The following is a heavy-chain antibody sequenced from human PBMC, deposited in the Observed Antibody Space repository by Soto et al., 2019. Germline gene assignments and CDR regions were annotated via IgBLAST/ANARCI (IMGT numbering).Heavy chain of an antibody. Sequence: EVQLVESGGGLVQPGRSLRLSCAASGFTFDDYAMHWVRQAPGKGLEWVSGISWNSGSIGYADSVKGRFTISRDNAKTSLHLQMNSLRAEDTALYYCAKDAITMVRGVISYYGMDVWGQGTTVTVSS. CDR1: GFTFDDYA. CDR2: ISWNSGSI. J-gene: IGHJ6*02. D-gene: IGHD3-10*01. V-gene: IGHV3-9*01. CDR3: AKDAITMVRGVISYYGMDV.